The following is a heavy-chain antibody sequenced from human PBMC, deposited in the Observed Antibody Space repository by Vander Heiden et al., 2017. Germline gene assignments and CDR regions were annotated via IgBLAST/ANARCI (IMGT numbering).Heavy chain of an antibody. CDR2: IWYDGSNK. V-gene: IGHV3-33*01. CDR1: GLTVSSYG. D-gene: IGHD7-27*01. J-gene: IGHJ3*02. Sequence: QVQLVESGGGVVQPGRSLGLSCAASGLTVSSYGRQRVRQAPGKGLEWVAVIWYDGSNKYYADSVKGRFTISRDNSKNTLYLQMNSLRAEDTAVYYCARLLGGYAFDIWGQGTMVTVSS. CDR3: ARLLGGYAFDI.